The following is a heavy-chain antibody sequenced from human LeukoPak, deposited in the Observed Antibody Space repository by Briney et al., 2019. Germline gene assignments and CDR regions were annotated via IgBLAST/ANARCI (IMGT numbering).Heavy chain of an antibody. V-gene: IGHV3-74*01. J-gene: IGHJ4*02. CDR1: EFTFSSHW. Sequence: GGSLRLSCAASEFTFSSHWMHWGRQAPGKGLVWVSRIISDGTSTSYADSVKGRFTISRDNAKNTLYLQMNSLRAEDTAVYYCARGHVPGSDRHWDYWGQGILFTVSS. CDR2: IISDGTST. CDR3: ARGHVPGSDRHWDY. D-gene: IGHD3-10*01.